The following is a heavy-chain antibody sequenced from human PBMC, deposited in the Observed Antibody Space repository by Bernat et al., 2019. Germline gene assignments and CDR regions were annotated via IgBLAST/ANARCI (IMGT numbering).Heavy chain of an antibody. CDR1: GFTFDDYA. Sequence: EVQLVESGGGVVQPGGSLRLSCAASGFTFDDYAMHWVRQAPGTGLEWVSLISGDGGSTYYADSVKGRFTISRDNSKNSLYLQMNSLRTEDTALYYCAKDIRDFWSSDGGDNWFDPWGQGTLVTVSS. J-gene: IGHJ5*02. CDR3: AKDIRDFWSSDGGDNWFDP. D-gene: IGHD3-3*01. V-gene: IGHV3-43*02. CDR2: ISGDGGST.